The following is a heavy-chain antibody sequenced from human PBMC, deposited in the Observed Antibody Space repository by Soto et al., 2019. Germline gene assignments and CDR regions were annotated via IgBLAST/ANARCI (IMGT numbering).Heavy chain of an antibody. CDR2: INAGNGNT. CDR3: AREVQSDYDFWSGYSYLNRFDP. D-gene: IGHD3-3*01. J-gene: IGHJ5*02. V-gene: IGHV1-3*01. Sequence: ASVKVSCKASGYTFTSYAMHWVRQAPGQRLEWMGWINAGNGNTKYSQKFQGRVTITRDTSASTAYMELSSLRSEDTAVYYCAREVQSDYDFWSGYSYLNRFDPRDQGTLVTVSS. CDR1: GYTFTSYA.